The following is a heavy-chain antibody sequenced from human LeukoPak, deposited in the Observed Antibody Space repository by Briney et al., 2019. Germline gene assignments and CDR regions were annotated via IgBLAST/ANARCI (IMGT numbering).Heavy chain of an antibody. CDR2: IYSGGST. Sequence: PGGSLRLSCAASGFTVSSNYMSWVRQAPGKGLEWVSVIYSGGSTYYADSVKGRFTISRDNSKNTLYLQMNSLRAEDTAVYYCARDPGGYCSSTSCYWGQGTLVTVSS. J-gene: IGHJ4*02. CDR3: ARDPGGYCSSTSCY. V-gene: IGHV3-53*01. D-gene: IGHD2-2*01. CDR1: GFTVSSNY.